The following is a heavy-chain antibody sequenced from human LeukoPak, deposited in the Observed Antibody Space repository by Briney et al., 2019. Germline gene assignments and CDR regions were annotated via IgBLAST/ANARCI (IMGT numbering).Heavy chain of an antibody. V-gene: IGHV4-61*02. D-gene: IGHD3-22*01. CDR2: IYTSGST. CDR3: ARTRKYYDSSGYYYYYFDY. CDR1: GGSISSSSYY. J-gene: IGHJ4*02. Sequence: SETLSLTCTVSGGSISSSSYYWSWIRQPAGKGLEWIGRIYTSGSTNYNPSLKSRVTMSVDTSKNQFSLKLSSVTAADTAVYYCARTRKYYDSSGYYYYYFDYWGQGTLVTVSS.